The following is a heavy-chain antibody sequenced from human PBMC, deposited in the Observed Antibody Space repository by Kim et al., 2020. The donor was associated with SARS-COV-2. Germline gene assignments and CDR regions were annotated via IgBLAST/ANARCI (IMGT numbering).Heavy chain of an antibody. Sequence: YHPSLKSRVTISVDTSKNQFSLKLSSVTAADTAVYYCARITATVTTDFDYWGQGILVTVSS. D-gene: IGHD4-17*01. CDR3: ARITATVTTDFDY. J-gene: IGHJ4*02. V-gene: IGHV4-39*01.